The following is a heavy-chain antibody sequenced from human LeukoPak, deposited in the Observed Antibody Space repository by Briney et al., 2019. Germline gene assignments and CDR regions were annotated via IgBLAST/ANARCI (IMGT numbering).Heavy chain of an antibody. CDR3: ARRPSSGYYAFDI. CDR2: IIPIFGTA. J-gene: IGHJ3*02. Sequence: SVKVSCKASGYTFTSYDINWVRQAPGQGLEWMGGIIPIFGTANYAQKFQGRVTITTDESTSTAYMELSSLRSEDTAVYYCARRPSSGYYAFDIWGQGTMVTVSS. V-gene: IGHV1-69*05. D-gene: IGHD3-22*01. CDR1: GYTFTSYD.